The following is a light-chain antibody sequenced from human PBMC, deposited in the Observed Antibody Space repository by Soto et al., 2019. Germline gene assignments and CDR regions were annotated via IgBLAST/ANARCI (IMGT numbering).Light chain of an antibody. Sequence: ELVLTQSPATRSLSPGERATLFGMARQRTSAYLACYRRKPGQAPSLLIYDASNRATGIPATFSGSGSGTNFTLAISSLQSEEFAVYYCQQYAYWPETFGQGTKVDTK. J-gene: IGKJ1*01. CDR1: QRTSAY. CDR2: DAS. CDR3: QQYAYWPET. V-gene: IGKV3-11*01.